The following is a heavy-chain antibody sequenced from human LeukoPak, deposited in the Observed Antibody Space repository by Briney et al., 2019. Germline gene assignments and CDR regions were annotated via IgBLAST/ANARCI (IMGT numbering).Heavy chain of an antibody. Sequence: GGSLRLSCAASGFIFSNYWMHWVRQAPGKGLVWVSRINSDGSTTSYADSVKGRFTISRENAKNTLYLQMNNLRAEDTSVYYCARTSTVTTPFDYWGQGTLVTVSS. J-gene: IGHJ4*02. CDR3: ARTSTVTTPFDY. CDR2: INSDGSTT. V-gene: IGHV3-74*01. D-gene: IGHD4-17*01. CDR1: GFIFSNYW.